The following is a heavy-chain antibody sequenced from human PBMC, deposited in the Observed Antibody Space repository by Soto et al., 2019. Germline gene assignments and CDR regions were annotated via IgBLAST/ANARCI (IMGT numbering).Heavy chain of an antibody. D-gene: IGHD3-3*02. CDR2: INHSGST. Sequence: ETLSLTCAVYGGSFSGYYWSWIRQPPGKGLEWIGEINHSGSTNYNPSLKSRVTISVDTSKNQFSLKLSSVTAADTAVYYCARGSRIFGVVIRDYYYYYYMDVWGKGTTVTVSS. CDR3: ARGSRIFGVVIRDYYYYYYMDV. V-gene: IGHV4-34*01. J-gene: IGHJ6*03. CDR1: GGSFSGYY.